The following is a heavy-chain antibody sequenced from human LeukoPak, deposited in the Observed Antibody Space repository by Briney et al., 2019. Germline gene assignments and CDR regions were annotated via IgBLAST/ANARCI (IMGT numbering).Heavy chain of an antibody. Sequence: SETLSLTCTVSGVSISGYYWSWIRQPPGKGLEWIGYIYYSGSTNYNPSLKSRVTISVDTSKNQFSLNLSSVTAADTAVYYCARGGDSKHLVNWGQGTLVTVSS. CDR2: IYYSGST. CDR3: ARGGDSKHLVN. V-gene: IGHV4-59*01. J-gene: IGHJ4*02. D-gene: IGHD3-3*02. CDR1: GVSISGYY.